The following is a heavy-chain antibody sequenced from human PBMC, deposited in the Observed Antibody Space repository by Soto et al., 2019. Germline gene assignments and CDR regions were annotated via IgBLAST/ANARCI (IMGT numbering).Heavy chain of an antibody. CDR2: IYPGDSDT. CDR3: ARYGSDFWSGYYSDYYGMDV. J-gene: IGHJ6*02. V-gene: IGHV5-51*01. D-gene: IGHD3-3*01. CDR1: GYSFTSHW. Sequence: GESLKISCKGSGYSFTSHWIGWVRQMPGKGLEWMGIIYPGDSDTRYSPSFQGQVTISADKSISTAYLQWSSLKASDTAMYYCARYGSDFWSGYYSDYYGMDVWGQGTTVTVSS.